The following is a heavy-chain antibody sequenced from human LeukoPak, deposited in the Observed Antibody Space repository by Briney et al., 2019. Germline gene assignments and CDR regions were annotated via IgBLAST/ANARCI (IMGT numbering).Heavy chain of an antibody. D-gene: IGHD5-24*01. V-gene: IGHV3-7*01. CDR3: ARDEYRSRWLHP. CDR1: GFTFSSYW. J-gene: IGHJ5*02. Sequence: GGSLKLSCAASGFTFSSYWMSWVRLAPGKGLEWVANIKGDGSEKWYADSVKGRFTISRDNAQNSVHLQMNSLRAGDTAVYHCARDEYRSRWLHPWGQGTQVPVTS. CDR2: IKGDGSEK.